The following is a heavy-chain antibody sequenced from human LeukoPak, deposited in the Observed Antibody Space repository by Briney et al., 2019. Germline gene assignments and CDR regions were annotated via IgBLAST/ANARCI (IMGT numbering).Heavy chain of an antibody. CDR3: ARNAGYSDLNY. V-gene: IGHV4-4*02. CDR1: GDSFSSNNY. D-gene: IGHD3-22*01. J-gene: IGHJ4*02. Sequence: PSETLSLTCTVSGDSFSSNNYWTWVRQPPGKGLEWIGEIYRSGATNYNPSLRSRVTVSLDKSKNQFSLRLHSVTAADTAIYYCARNAGYSDLNYWGQGVLVTVSS. CDR2: IYRSGAT.